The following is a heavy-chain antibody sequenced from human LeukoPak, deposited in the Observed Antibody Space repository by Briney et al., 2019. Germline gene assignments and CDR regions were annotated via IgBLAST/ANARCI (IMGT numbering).Heavy chain of an antibody. CDR3: ARGYSSGWSWVDY. Sequence: SETLSLTCTVSGDSISGYHWSWLRQPAGKGLEWIGRIYSTGSTNYNPSLKSRVTMSVDTSKNQLSLKLRSVTAADTALYYCARGYSSGWSWVDYWGQGTLVTVSS. V-gene: IGHV4-4*07. J-gene: IGHJ4*02. D-gene: IGHD6-19*01. CDR2: IYSTGST. CDR1: GDSISGYH.